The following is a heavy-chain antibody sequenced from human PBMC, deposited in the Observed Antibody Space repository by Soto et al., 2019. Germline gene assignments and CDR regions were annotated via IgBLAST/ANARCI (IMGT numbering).Heavy chain of an antibody. CDR3: ARTLFGWGIWFDP. V-gene: IGHV4-39*01. CDR1: GGSISSRSYS. D-gene: IGHD3-10*02. CDR2: IYYSENT. Sequence: PSETLSLTCSVSGGSISSRSYSWGWIRQPPGKGLEWIGTIYYSENTYYNPSLKSRVTISVDTSKNQFSLKLSSVTAADTAVYYCARTLFGWGIWFDPWGQGTLVTVS. J-gene: IGHJ5*02.